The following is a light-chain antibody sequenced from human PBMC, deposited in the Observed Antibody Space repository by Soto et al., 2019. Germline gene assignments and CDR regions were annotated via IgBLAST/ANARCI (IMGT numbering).Light chain of an antibody. Sequence: DIQMTQSPSSLSASVGDRVTITCRSSQSISIYLNWYQQKPGKAPKFLIHAASSLASGVPSRFSGSGSGTDFTLTINSLQPEDFATYYCQQSYSIRYTFGQGTKLEIK. J-gene: IGKJ2*01. CDR1: QSISIY. V-gene: IGKV1-39*01. CDR2: AAS. CDR3: QQSYSIRYT.